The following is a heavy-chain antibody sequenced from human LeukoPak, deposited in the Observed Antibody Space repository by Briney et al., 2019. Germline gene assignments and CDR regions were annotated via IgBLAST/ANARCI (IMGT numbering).Heavy chain of an antibody. CDR3: GSCYYDSSGYYYAVGY. V-gene: IGHV1-2*02. CDR1: GYTFTDYY. D-gene: IGHD3-22*01. J-gene: IGHJ4*02. CDR2: INPNSGGT. Sequence: ASVKVSCKASGYTFTDYYLHWVRQAPGQGLEWMGWINPNSGGTNYAQKFQGRVTMTRDTSISTAYMELSRLRSDDTAVYYCGSCYYDSSGYYYAVGYWGQGTLVTVSS.